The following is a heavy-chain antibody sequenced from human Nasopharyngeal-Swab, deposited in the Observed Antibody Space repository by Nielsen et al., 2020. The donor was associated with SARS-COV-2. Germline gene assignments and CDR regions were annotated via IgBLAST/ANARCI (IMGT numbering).Heavy chain of an antibody. CDR3: AKDTPPPNTYYDFWSGYYGLDY. Sequence: VRQAPGKGLEWVAVIWYDGSNKYYADSVKGRFTISRDNSKNTLYLQMNSLRAEDTAVYYCAKDTPPPNTYYDFWSGYYGLDYWGQGTLVTVSS. J-gene: IGHJ4*02. D-gene: IGHD3-3*01. CDR2: IWYDGSNK. V-gene: IGHV3-33*06.